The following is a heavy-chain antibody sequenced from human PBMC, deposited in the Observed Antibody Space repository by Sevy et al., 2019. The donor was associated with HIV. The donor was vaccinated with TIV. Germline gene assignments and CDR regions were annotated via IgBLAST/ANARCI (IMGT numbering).Heavy chain of an antibody. J-gene: IGHJ3*02. CDR3: ARAEYYYDTSGHGPLDI. D-gene: IGHD3-22*01. CDR1: GFIFDDFA. V-gene: IGHV3-9*01. Sequence: GGSLRLSCVASGFIFDDFAMHWVRQAPGKGLEWVSGINWNSGSIIYADSVKGRFTISRDNAQNSLYLQMNSLRPEDTALYFCARAEYYYDTSGHGPLDIWGQGTVVTVSS. CDR2: INWNSGSI.